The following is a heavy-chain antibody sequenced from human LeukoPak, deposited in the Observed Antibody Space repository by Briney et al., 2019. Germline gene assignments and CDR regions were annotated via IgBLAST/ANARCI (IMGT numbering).Heavy chain of an antibody. CDR1: GYTFTSYG. V-gene: IGHV1-18*01. CDR2: ISAYNGNT. D-gene: IGHD2-15*01. CDR3: ARSLYCSGDSCYSQGYYYYYMDV. J-gene: IGHJ6*03. Sequence: ASVKVSCKASGYTFTSYGISWVRQAPGQGLEWMGWISAYNGNTNYAQKLQGTVTMTTDTSTSTAYMELRSLRSDDTAVYYCARSLYCSGDSCYSQGYYYYYMDVWGKGTTVTVSS.